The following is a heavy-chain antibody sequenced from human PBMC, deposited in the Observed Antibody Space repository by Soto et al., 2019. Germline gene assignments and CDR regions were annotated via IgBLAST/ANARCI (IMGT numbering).Heavy chain of an antibody. V-gene: IGHV4-39*01. Sequence: QLQLQESGPGLVKPLETLSLTCTVSGGSIGSTSYYWGWIRQPPGKGLEWIGSIYYSGNTYYNPSLKSRVTISVDTSKNQFSLKLSSVTAADTAVYFCARHGFDSWSGYYPTFDCWGQGTLVTVSS. CDR1: GGSIGSTSYY. J-gene: IGHJ4*02. CDR3: ARHGFDSWSGYYPTFDC. D-gene: IGHD3-3*01. CDR2: IYYSGNT.